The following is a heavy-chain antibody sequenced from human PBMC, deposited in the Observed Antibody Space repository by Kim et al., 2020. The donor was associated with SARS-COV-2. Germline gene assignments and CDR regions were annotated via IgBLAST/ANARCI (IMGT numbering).Heavy chain of an antibody. CDR3: ARAWNQDFDY. J-gene: IGHJ4*02. V-gene: IGHV1-46*01. CDR1: GYTFTAFW. D-gene: IGHD1-1*01. CDR2: VKPGDGFT. Sequence: ASVKVSCKASGYTFTAFWMHWVRQAPGQGLEWMGMVKPGDGFTRYAQKFQGRVTTTSDTSTNAVYMEMSSLTSDDTALYYCARAWNQDFDYWGQGTLVTVSS.